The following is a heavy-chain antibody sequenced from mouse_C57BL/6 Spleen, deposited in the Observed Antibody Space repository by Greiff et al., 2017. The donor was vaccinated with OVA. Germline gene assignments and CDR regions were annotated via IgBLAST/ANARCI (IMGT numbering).Heavy chain of an antibody. CDR3: AWFYYYGRSLYWYCDV. D-gene: IGHD1-1*01. Sequence: EVKLVESGGGLVKPGGSLKLSCAASGFTFSDYGMHWVRQAPEKGLEWVAYISSGSSTIYYAATVKGRFTISRDNAKNTLFLQMTRLRSEDTAMYYCAWFYYYGRSLYWYCDVWGTGTTVTVSS. J-gene: IGHJ1*03. CDR2: ISSGSSTI. CDR1: GFTFSDYG. V-gene: IGHV5-17*01.